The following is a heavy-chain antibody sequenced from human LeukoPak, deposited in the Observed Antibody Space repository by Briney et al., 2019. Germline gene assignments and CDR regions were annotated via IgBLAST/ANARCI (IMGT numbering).Heavy chain of an antibody. CDR3: ARDMGPYSSSWYYFDY. Sequence: GGSLRLSCAASGFTFSSYWMSWVRQAPGKGLEWVANIKQDGSEKYYVDSVKGRFTISRDNAKNSLYLQMNSLRAEDTAVYYCARDMGPYSSSWYYFDYWGQGTLVTVSS. V-gene: IGHV3-7*01. D-gene: IGHD6-13*01. CDR1: GFTFSSYW. J-gene: IGHJ4*02. CDR2: IKQDGSEK.